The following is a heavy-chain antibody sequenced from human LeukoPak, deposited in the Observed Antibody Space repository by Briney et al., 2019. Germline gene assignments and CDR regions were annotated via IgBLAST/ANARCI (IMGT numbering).Heavy chain of an antibody. Sequence: PGESLKISCKGSGYSFTSYWIVWVRPMPGKGMEWLGIIYPGDSDTRYSPSFQGQVTISADKSISTAYLQWSSLKASDTAMYYCARLFEGSGWSGSDYLGQGTLVTVSS. CDR1: GYSFTSYW. CDR2: IYPGDSDT. J-gene: IGHJ4*02. CDR3: ARLFEGSGWSGSDY. V-gene: IGHV5-51*01. D-gene: IGHD6-19*01.